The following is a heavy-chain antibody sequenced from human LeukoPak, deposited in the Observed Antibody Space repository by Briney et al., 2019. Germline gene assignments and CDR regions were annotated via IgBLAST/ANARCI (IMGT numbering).Heavy chain of an antibody. J-gene: IGHJ5*02. CDR3: ARGRYSAGDNWFDP. Sequence: SETLSLTCTVSGGSISSSYWSWIRQSPGKGLEWIGYIHYTGSTNYNPSLKSRVTMLIDTSKNQFSLKLSSVTAADTAVYYCARGRYSAGDNWFDPWGQGTLVTVSS. D-gene: IGHD3-9*01. CDR2: IHYTGST. V-gene: IGHV4-59*01. CDR1: GGSISSSY.